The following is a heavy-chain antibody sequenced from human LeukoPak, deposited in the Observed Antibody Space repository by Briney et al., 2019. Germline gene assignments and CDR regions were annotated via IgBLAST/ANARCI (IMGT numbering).Heavy chain of an antibody. CDR2: INHSGST. J-gene: IGHJ4*02. CDR3: ARGPASYCSSTSCLSRVFDY. CDR1: GVSFSGYY. D-gene: IGHD2-2*01. V-gene: IGHV4-34*01. Sequence: PSETLSLTCAVYGVSFSGYYWSWLRQPPGKGLEWIGEINHSGSTNYSPSLKSRVTISVDTSKNQFSLKLSSVTAADTAVYYCARGPASYCSSTSCLSRVFDYWGQGTLVTVSS.